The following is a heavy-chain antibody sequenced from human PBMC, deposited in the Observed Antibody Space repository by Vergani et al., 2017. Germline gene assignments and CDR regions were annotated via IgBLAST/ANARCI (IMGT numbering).Heavy chain of an antibody. CDR1: GYSFTSYW. CDR2: IDPSDSYT. D-gene: IGHD6-13*01. Sequence: EVQLVQSGAEVKKPGESLRISCKGSGYSFTSYWISWVRQMPWKGLEWMGRIDPSDSYTNYSPSFQGHVTISADKSISTAYLQWSSLKASDTAMYYCASGEAQLVPYYYGMDVWGQGTTVTVSS. J-gene: IGHJ6*02. V-gene: IGHV5-10-1*03. CDR3: ASGEAQLVPYYYGMDV.